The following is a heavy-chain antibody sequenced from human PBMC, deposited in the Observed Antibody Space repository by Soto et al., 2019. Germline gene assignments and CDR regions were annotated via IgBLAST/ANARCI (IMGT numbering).Heavy chain of an antibody. CDR1: GASLGGFH. Sequence: LSLTCAIYGASLGGFHWTWLRQAPGKGLEWIGELIHGGSTNYNPSLKSRVSFSLDTSKNQFSLHLMSVTAADTAVYYCARSPLGYDYVRQTWREVGDSFDIWGRGTMVTVSS. CDR2: LIHGGST. D-gene: IGHD3-16*01. V-gene: IGHV4-34*12. CDR3: ARSPLGYDYVRQTWREVGDSFDI. J-gene: IGHJ3*02.